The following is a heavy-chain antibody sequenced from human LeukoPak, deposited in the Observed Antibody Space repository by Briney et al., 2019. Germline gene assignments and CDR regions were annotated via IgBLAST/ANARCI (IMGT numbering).Heavy chain of an antibody. V-gene: IGHV4-39*07. Sequence: SETLSLTCIVSGGSISSSNYYWGWIRQSPGKGLEWIGSIYSRGSTYYNPSLKSRVIVSSDMSKNQFSLMLNSVTAADTAVYYCARGKRTHRTPRTVHHDIWGQGTMVTVSS. D-gene: IGHD1-14*01. J-gene: IGHJ3*02. CDR2: IYSRGST. CDR3: ARGKRTHRTPRTVHHDI. CDR1: GGSISSSNYY.